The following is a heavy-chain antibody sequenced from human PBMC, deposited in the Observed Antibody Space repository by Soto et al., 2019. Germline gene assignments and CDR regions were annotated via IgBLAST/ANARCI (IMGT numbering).Heavy chain of an antibody. CDR2: ISGSGGTT. D-gene: IGHD3-3*01. V-gene: IGHV3-23*01. CDR1: GFTFGSHA. J-gene: IGHJ4*02. Sequence: PGGSLRLSCTVSGFTFGSHAMSWVRQAPGKGLECVSGISGSGGTTFYADSVKGRFTISRDNSKKTLYLQMNSLRAEDTAVYYCPTPKSDFPSSGQYFFDNWGQGTLVTVSS. CDR3: PTPKSDFPSSGQYFFDN.